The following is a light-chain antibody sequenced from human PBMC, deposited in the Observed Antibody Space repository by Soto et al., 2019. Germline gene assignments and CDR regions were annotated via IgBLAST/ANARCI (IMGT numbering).Light chain of an antibody. J-gene: IGLJ2*01. CDR3: SSYTSSSTYVV. CDR1: SSDVGGYNY. Sequence: QSALTQPASVSGSPGQSITISCTGTSSDVGGYNYVSWYQQHPGKAPKLMIYDVSNRPSGVSNRFSGSKSVNTASLTISGLQAEDEADYYCSSYTSSSTYVVFGGGTKLTV. CDR2: DVS. V-gene: IGLV2-14*01.